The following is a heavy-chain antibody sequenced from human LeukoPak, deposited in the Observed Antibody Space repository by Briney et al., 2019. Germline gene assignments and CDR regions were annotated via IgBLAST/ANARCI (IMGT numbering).Heavy chain of an antibody. CDR1: GFTFSRYW. Sequence: GGSLRLSCAVSGFTFSRYWMHWVRQAPGKGLEWVSRVDLDESNIGYADSVKGRFTISRDNAKNTLFLQMNSLRAEDTAVYYCVREAFEVRHWYFDLWGRGTLVSVSS. D-gene: IGHD3-10*01. V-gene: IGHV3-74*01. CDR3: VREAFEVRHWYFDL. CDR2: VDLDESNI. J-gene: IGHJ2*01.